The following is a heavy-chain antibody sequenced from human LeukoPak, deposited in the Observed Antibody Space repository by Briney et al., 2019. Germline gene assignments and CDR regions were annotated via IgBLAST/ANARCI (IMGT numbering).Heavy chain of an antibody. V-gene: IGHV3-64*01. J-gene: IGHJ4*02. CDR3: ARGPRYSSSSYYFDY. D-gene: IGHD6-6*01. CDR1: GFTFSSYA. CDR2: ISSNGGST. Sequence: GGSLRLSCAASGFTFSSYAMHWVRHAPGKGLEYVSAISSNGGSTYYANSVKGRFTISRDNSKNTLYLQMGSLRAEDMAVYYCARGPRYSSSSYYFDYWGQGTLVTVSS.